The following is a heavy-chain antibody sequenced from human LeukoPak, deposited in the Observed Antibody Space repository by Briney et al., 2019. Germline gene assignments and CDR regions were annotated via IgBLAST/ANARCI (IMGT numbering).Heavy chain of an antibody. D-gene: IGHD5-24*01. V-gene: IGHV3-66*02. CDR2: IYSGGST. CDR1: GFTISSNY. J-gene: IGHJ3*02. Sequence: VGSLRLSCEASGFTISSNYMNWVGQAPGKGMEGVSVIYSGGSTYSADSVKGRFTISRDNSKNTLYVQMNSLRAEDTAVYYCARSSRDVDAFDIWGQGTMVTVSS. CDR3: ARSSRDVDAFDI.